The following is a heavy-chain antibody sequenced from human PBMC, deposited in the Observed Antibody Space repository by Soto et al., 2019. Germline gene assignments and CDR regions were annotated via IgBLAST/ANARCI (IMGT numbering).Heavy chain of an antibody. D-gene: IGHD3-9*01. Sequence: GGSLRLSCAASGLTFSSYAMSWVRQAPGKGLEWVSAISGSGGSTYYADSVKGRFTISRDNSKNTLYLQMNSLRAEDTAVYYCAGVRYFDWSRFDYWGQGTLVTVSS. CDR1: GLTFSSYA. CDR3: AGVRYFDWSRFDY. J-gene: IGHJ4*02. CDR2: ISGSGGST. V-gene: IGHV3-23*01.